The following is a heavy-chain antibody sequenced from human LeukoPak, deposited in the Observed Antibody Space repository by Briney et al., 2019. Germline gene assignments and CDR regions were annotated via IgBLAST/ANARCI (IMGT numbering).Heavy chain of an antibody. CDR3: AIGYIVATTFDY. D-gene: IGHD5-12*01. Sequence: ASVKVSCKASGYTFTSYDINWVRQAPGQGLEWMGWINPNSGGTNYAQKFQGRVTMTRDTSISTAYMELSRLRSDDTAVYYCAIGYIVATTFDYWGQGTLGTVSS. V-gene: IGHV1-2*02. CDR2: INPNSGGT. CDR1: GYTFTSYD. J-gene: IGHJ4*02.